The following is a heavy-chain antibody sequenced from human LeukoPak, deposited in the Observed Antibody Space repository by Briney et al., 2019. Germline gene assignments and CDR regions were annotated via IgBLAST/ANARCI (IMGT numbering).Heavy chain of an antibody. CDR3: ARGGIAARLYYYYMDV. CDR1: GFTFSSYS. V-gene: IGHV3-21*01. J-gene: IGHJ6*03. CDR2: ISSSSSYI. Sequence: GSLRLSCAASGFTFSSYSMNWVRQAPGKGLEWVSSISSSSSYIYYADSVKGRFTISRDNAKNSLYLQMNSLRAEDTAVYYCARGGIAARLYYYYMDVWGKGTTVTVSS. D-gene: IGHD6-6*01.